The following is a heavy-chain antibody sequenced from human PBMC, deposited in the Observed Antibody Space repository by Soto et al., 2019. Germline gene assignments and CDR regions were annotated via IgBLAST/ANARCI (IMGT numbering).Heavy chain of an antibody. J-gene: IGHJ5*02. Sequence: ASVKVSCKASGYTFTSYGISWVRQAPGQGLERMGWISAYNGNTNYAQKHQGRVTMTTDTSTSTAYMELRSLRSDDTAMYYCARQTQLSVRRFDPWGQGTLVTVSS. D-gene: IGHD2-8*01. CDR2: ISAYNGNT. CDR1: GYTFTSYG. V-gene: IGHV1-18*01. CDR3: ARQTQLSVRRFDP.